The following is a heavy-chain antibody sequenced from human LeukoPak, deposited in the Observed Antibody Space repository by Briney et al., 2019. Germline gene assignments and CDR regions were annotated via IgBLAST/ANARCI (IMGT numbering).Heavy chain of an antibody. Sequence: GGSLRLSCAASGFTVSSNYMSWVRQAPGKGLEWVSVICRGGSTYYADSVKGRFTISRDNSKNTLYLQMNSLRAEDTAVYYCARDLSYYGMDVWGQGTTVTVS. V-gene: IGHV3-53*01. CDR3: ARDLSYYGMDV. J-gene: IGHJ6*02. D-gene: IGHD2/OR15-2a*01. CDR1: GFTVSSNY. CDR2: ICRGGST.